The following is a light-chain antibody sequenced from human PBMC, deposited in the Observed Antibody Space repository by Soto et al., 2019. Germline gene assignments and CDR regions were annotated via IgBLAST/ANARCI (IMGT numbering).Light chain of an antibody. Sequence: EIVMTQSPATLSVSPGERATLSCRASQSVSSKLAWYQQKPGQAPRLLIYGASTRATGIPARFSGSGSGTEFTLTISSLQPDDFATYYCQQYSSYPWTFGQGTTGDIK. J-gene: IGKJ1*01. CDR3: QQYSSYPWT. V-gene: IGKV3-15*01. CDR2: GAS. CDR1: QSVSSK.